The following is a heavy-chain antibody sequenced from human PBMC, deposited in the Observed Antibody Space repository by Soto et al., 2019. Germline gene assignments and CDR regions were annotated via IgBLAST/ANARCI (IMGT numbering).Heavy chain of an antibody. CDR1: GYTFTDYY. CDR2: INPTNSGT. CDR3: ARGITSRLLFYYYYMDV. V-gene: IGHV1-2*02. Sequence: QVQLVQSGAEVKKPGASVKVSCKASGYTFTDYYIHWVRQAPGQGLQWLGWINPTNSGTRYARSFQGRVTVTRDTSISTAYMELSSLRSDDTAVYYCARGITSRLLFYYYYMDVWGFGTTVTVSS. J-gene: IGHJ6*03.